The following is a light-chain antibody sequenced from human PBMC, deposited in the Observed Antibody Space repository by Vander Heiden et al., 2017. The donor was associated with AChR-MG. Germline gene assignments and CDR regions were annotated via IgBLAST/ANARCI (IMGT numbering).Light chain of an antibody. V-gene: IGKV1-39*01. Sequence: DIQMTQSPSSLSASVGDRVTITSRASQNIANFLNWYLQKPGKAPKFLIYAATHLQSGVPSRFSGSGSGTDFTLTISSLQPEDFATYYCQQSYNTPFTFGGGTKVEIK. CDR2: AAT. J-gene: IGKJ4*01. CDR1: QNIANF. CDR3: QQSYNTPFT.